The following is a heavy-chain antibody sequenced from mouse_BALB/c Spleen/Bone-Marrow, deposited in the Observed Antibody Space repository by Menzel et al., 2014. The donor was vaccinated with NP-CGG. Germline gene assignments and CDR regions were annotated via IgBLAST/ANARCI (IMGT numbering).Heavy chain of an antibody. V-gene: IGHV1-7*01. CDR2: INPNTDYT. CDR1: GYTFSSYW. CDR3: ARKGLGLAMDY. J-gene: IGHJ4*01. Sequence: QVQLKDSGAELAKPGASVKMSCKASGYTFSSYWMHWVKQRPGQGLEWIGYINPNTDYTEYNQKFKDKATLTADKSSSTAYMQLSSLTSEDSAVYYCARKGLGLAMDYWGQGTSVTVSS. D-gene: IGHD4-1*01.